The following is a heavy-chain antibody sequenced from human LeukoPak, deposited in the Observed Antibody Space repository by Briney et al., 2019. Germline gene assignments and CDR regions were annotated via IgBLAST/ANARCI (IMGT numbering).Heavy chain of an antibody. Sequence: SETLSLTCAVSGDSISSGGYSWSWIRQPPGQGLEWIGYIYHSGSTYYNPSLKSRVTISVDRSKNQFSLKLSSVTAADTAVYYCARSSSGWPYYYYGMDVWGKGTTVTVSS. CDR2: IYHSGST. CDR1: GDSISSGGYS. J-gene: IGHJ6*04. V-gene: IGHV4-30-2*01. CDR3: ARSSSGWPYYYYGMDV. D-gene: IGHD6-19*01.